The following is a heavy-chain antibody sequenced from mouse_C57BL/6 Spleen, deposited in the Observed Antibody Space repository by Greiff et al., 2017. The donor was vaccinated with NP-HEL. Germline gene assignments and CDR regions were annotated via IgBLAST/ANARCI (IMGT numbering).Heavy chain of an antibody. J-gene: IGHJ4*01. Sequence: EVKLVESGGGLVQPGGSLSLSCAASGFTFTDYYMSWVRQPPGKALEWLGFIRNKANGYTTEYSASVQGRFTISRDNSQSILYLQMNALRAEDSATYYCASLQLGRYYAMDYWGQGTSVTVSS. V-gene: IGHV7-3*01. CDR3: ASLQLGRYYAMDY. CDR1: GFTFTDYY. CDR2: IRNKANGYTT. D-gene: IGHD4-1*02.